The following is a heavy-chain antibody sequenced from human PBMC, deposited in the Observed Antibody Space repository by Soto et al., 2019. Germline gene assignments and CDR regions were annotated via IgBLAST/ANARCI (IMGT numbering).Heavy chain of an antibody. J-gene: IGHJ4*02. D-gene: IGHD5-12*01. CDR2: ISSSSYI. CDR1: GFTFSSYS. V-gene: IGHV3-21*05. CDR3: AREMATISDY. Sequence: GGSLRLSCAASGFTFSSYSMNWVRQAPGKGLEWVSYISSSSYIYYADSVKGRFTISRDNAKNSLYLQMNSLRAEDTAVYYCAREMATISDYWGQGTLVTVSS.